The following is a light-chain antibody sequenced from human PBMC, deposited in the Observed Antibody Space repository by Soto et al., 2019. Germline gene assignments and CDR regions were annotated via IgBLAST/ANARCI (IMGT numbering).Light chain of an antibody. CDR1: QSVYNN. V-gene: IGKV3D-15*01. CDR3: QQYNSWPLT. J-gene: IGKJ4*01. Sequence: EVVMTQSPATLSVSPGERATLSCRTSQSVYNNLAWYLQKPGQPPRLLISGASTRATGIPARFSGSGSGTEFTLTITSLQSEDFAVYYCQQYNSWPLTFGGGTKVEIK. CDR2: GAS.